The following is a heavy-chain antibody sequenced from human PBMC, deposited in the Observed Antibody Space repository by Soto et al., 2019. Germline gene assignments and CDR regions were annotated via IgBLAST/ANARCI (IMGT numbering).Heavy chain of an antibody. J-gene: IGHJ5*02. CDR1: GFTCSSYD. V-gene: IGHV3-53*01. Sequence: GSLRLSCAASGFTCSSYDMSWVRQAPGKGLEWVSVIYSGGSTYYADSVKGRFTISRDNSKNTLYLQMNSLRAEDTAVYYCARESGTGFDPWGQGTLVTVSS. D-gene: IGHD3-3*01. CDR2: IYSGGST. CDR3: ARESGTGFDP.